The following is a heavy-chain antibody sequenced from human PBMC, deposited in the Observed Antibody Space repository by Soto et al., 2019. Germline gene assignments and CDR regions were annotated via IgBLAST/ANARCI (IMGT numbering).Heavy chain of an antibody. Sequence: EVQLLESGGGVVQPGGSLRLSCVASGFNFTKFAMAWVRQAPGEGLERVPGISCCGGSTSYAGSVKGRFSIARDDSKTTLSLQMNSLRVEDTAQYYCAKADGEQWLVPHLDNRGQGTLVTVS. CDR3: AKADGEQWLVPHLDN. D-gene: IGHD6-19*01. CDR2: ISCCGGST. CDR1: GFNFTKFA. J-gene: IGHJ4*02. V-gene: IGHV3-23*01.